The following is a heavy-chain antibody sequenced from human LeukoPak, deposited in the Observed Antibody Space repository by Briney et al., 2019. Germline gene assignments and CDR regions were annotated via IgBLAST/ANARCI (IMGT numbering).Heavy chain of an antibody. J-gene: IGHJ5*02. Sequence: GGSLRLSCAASGFTFSSYGMHWVRQAPGKGLEWVAFIRYDGSNKYYADSVKGRFTISRDNSKNTLYLQMNSLRAEDTAVYYCAKDTHSGVVANWFDPWGQGTLVTVSS. V-gene: IGHV3-30*02. CDR2: IRYDGSNK. D-gene: IGHD3-3*01. CDR1: GFTFSSYG. CDR3: AKDTHSGVVANWFDP.